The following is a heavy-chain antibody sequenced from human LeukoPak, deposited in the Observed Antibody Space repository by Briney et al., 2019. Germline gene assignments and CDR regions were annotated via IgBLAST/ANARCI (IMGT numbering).Heavy chain of an antibody. CDR3: PRDHGYIFDP. J-gene: IGHJ5*02. Sequence: GGSLRLSCTASGFTLCIHWMHWLRHAPGKGLEWVSRVTGDGTGTIYADSVKGRFTISRDNAKNTLYLQMNSLQTEETAVYYCPRDHGYIFDPWGQGTLVTVSS. D-gene: IGHD5-24*01. CDR2: VTGDGTGT. V-gene: IGHV3-74*01. CDR1: GFTLCIHW.